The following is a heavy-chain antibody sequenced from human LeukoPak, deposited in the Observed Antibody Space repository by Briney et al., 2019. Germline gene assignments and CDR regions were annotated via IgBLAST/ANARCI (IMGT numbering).Heavy chain of an antibody. V-gene: IGHV4-59*01. Sequence: SETLSLTCTVSGGSISSYYWSWIQQPPGKGLEWIGYIYYSGSTNYNPSLKSRVTISVDTSKNQFSLKLSSVTAADTAVYYCASWSGYSDYWGQGTLVTVSS. J-gene: IGHJ4*02. CDR1: GGSISSYY. D-gene: IGHD3-3*01. CDR2: IYYSGST. CDR3: ASWSGYSDY.